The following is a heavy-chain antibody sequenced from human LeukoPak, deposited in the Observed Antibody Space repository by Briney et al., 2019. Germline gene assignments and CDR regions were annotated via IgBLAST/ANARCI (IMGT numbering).Heavy chain of an antibody. CDR2: ISGSGGST. CDR1: GFTFSSYG. D-gene: IGHD3-10*01. J-gene: IGHJ4*02. V-gene: IGHV3-23*01. CDR3: ARDGGDYGSGSYYAY. Sequence: PGGTLRLSCAASGFTFSSYGMSWVRQAPGKGLEWVSAISGSGGSTYYADPVKGRFTISRDNAKKSLYLQMDSLRAEDTAVYYCARDGGDYGSGSYYAYWGQGTLVTVSS.